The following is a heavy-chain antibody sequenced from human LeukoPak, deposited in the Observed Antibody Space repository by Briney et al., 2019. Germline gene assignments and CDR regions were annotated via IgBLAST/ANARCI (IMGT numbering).Heavy chain of an antibody. Sequence: GGSLRLSCAASGFTFSSYAMTWVRQAPGKGLECVSSLSGSGVNIFYADSVKGRFTISRDNSQNTVFLQMNSLRAEDTAVYFCAKAGGYYGSGSPDYFDHWGQGTLVTVSS. CDR2: LSGSGVNI. V-gene: IGHV3-23*01. CDR3: AKAGGYYGSGSPDYFDH. CDR1: GFTFSSYA. D-gene: IGHD3-10*01. J-gene: IGHJ4*02.